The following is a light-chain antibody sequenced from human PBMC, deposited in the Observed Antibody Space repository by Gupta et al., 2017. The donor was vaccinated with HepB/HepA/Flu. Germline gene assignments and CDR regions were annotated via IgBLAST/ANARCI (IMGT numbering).Light chain of an antibody. CDR3: AALDDILNRNV. Sequence: QSVLTQPPSVSEAARQRVTISCSGSSSNIGNNAVNWYQKLPGKAPKLLIYYDDLLPSGVSDRFSVSKSGTAASLAISGLHSEDDADYYCAALDDILNRNVFGTGTKVTVL. J-gene: IGLJ1*01. V-gene: IGLV1-36*01. CDR1: SSNIGNNA. CDR2: YDD.